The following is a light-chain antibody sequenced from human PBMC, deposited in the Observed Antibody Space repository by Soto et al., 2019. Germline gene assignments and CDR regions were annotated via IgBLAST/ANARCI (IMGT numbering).Light chain of an antibody. J-gene: IGLJ2*01. CDR3: SSYTTISTRV. V-gene: IGLV2-14*03. CDR1: SRDVGAYNY. Sequence: QSALTQPASVSGSPGQSITISCTGTSRDVGAYNYVSWYQQHPGKAPQLIIYDVTYRPSGVSNRFSGSKSGNTASLTISGLQPEDEADYYCSSYTTISTRVFGGGTKLTVL. CDR2: DVT.